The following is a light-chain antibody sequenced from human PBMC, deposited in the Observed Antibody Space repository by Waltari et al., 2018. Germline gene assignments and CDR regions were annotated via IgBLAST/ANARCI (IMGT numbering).Light chain of an antibody. J-gene: IGKJ2*01. Sequence: DIVMTQSPDSLAVSLGETATINCKSSQSVLYSSNNKNYLAWYQQKPGQPPKLLFYWASTRESGVPDRFSGSGSGTDFTLTISSLQAEDVAVYYCQQYYTSPPYTFGQGTKLEIK. CDR3: QQYYTSPPYT. CDR2: WAS. V-gene: IGKV4-1*01. CDR1: QSVLYSSNNKNY.